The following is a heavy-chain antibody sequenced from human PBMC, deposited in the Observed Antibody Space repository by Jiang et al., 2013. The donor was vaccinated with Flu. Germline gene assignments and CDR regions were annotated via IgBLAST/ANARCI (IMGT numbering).Heavy chain of an antibody. Sequence: GAEVKKPGASVKVSCKASGYTFTSYGISWVRQAPGQGLEWMGWISAYNGNTNYAQKLQGRVTMTTDTSTSTAYMELRSLRSDDTAVYYCARHSQIGDDYYYYGMDVWGKGTTVTVSS. CDR1: GYTFTSYG. V-gene: IGHV1-18*01. CDR3: ARHSQIGDDYYYYGMDV. D-gene: IGHD2-21*02. J-gene: IGHJ6*04. CDR2: ISAYNGNT.